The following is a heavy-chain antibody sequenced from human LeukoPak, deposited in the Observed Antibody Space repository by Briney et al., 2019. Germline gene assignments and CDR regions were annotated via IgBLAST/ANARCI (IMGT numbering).Heavy chain of an antibody. CDR1: GFTFSSYG. Sequence: GGSLRLSCAASGFTFSSYGMHWVRQAPGKGLEWVAVISYDGSNKYYADSVKGRFTISRDNSKNTLYLQLNSLRVEDTAVYYCAKNRGAGSHYYYHMNVWGKGTTVTVSS. CDR2: ISYDGSNK. CDR3: AKNRGAGSHYYYHMNV. V-gene: IGHV3-30*18. D-gene: IGHD1-26*01. J-gene: IGHJ6*03.